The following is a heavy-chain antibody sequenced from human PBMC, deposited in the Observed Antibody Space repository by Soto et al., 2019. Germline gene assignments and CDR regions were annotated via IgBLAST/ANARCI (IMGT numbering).Heavy chain of an antibody. V-gene: IGHV3-30-3*01. J-gene: IGHJ4*02. CDR2: ISYDGSNK. D-gene: IGHD6-19*01. Sequence: GGSLRLSCAASGFTFSSYAMHWVRQAPGKGLEWVAVISYDGSNKYYADSVKGRFTISRDNSKNTLYLQMNSLRAEDTAVYYCARDQKYSSGWLYDYWGQGTLVTVSS. CDR1: GFTFSSYA. CDR3: ARDQKYSSGWLYDY.